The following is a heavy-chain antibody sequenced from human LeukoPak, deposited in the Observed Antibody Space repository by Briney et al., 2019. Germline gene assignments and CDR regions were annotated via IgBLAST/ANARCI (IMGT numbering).Heavy chain of an antibody. V-gene: IGHV3-49*01. CDR1: GFTFGDYA. J-gene: IGHJ4*02. D-gene: IGHD1-26*01. CDR3: TRDAPVVGATGCFSDY. Sequence: GRSLRLSCTASGFTFGDYAMSWFRQAPGKGLEWVGFIRSKAYGGTTEYAASVKGRFTISRDGSKSIAYLQMNSLKTEDTAVYYCTRDAPVVGATGCFSDYWGQGTLVTVSS. CDR2: IRSKAYGGTT.